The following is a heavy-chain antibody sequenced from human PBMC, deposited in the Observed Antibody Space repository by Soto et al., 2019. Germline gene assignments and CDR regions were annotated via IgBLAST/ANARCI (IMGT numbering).Heavy chain of an antibody. V-gene: IGHV1-2*02. D-gene: IGHD2-15*01. CDR2: INPNSGGT. CDR3: ARRYCSGGGCFNVGY. J-gene: IGHJ4*02. Sequence: ASVKVSCKASGYTFTAYYMHWVRQAPGQGLEWMGWINPNSGGTNYAQKFQGRVTMTGDTSIDTAYMELSRLRSDDTAVYYCARRYCSGGGCFNVGYWGQGTQVTVSS. CDR1: GYTFTAYY.